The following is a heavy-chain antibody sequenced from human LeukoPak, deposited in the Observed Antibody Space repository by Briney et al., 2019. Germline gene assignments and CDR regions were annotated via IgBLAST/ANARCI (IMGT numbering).Heavy chain of an antibody. Sequence: GGSLRLSCAASGFTFSNYAMSWVRQAPGKGLEWVLAISGSGSSTYYADSVKGRFTISRDNSKNTLYLQMNSLRAEDTAVYYCAKDFYSNYGDYWGQGTLVTVSS. CDR1: GFTFSNYA. V-gene: IGHV3-23*01. CDR3: AKDFYSNYGDY. CDR2: ISGSGSST. J-gene: IGHJ4*02. D-gene: IGHD4-11*01.